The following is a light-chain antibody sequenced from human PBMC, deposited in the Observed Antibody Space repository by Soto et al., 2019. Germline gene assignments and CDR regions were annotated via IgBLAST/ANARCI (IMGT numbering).Light chain of an antibody. CDR2: EVN. V-gene: IGLV2-23*02. CDR1: SGAVGNHNL. Sequence: QSALTQPASVSGSPGQEIAISCTGTSGAVGNHNLVSWYQQHPGKAPKLIIFEVNKWPSGVSNRFSGSKSGNTSSLTISGLQAEDEADYYSGSYVGSSSSYGFGTGTKLTVL. CDR3: GSYVGSSSSYG. J-gene: IGLJ1*01.